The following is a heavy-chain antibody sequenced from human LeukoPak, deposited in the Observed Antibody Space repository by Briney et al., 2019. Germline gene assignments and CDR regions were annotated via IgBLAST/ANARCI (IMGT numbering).Heavy chain of an antibody. D-gene: IGHD3-22*01. J-gene: IGHJ4*02. CDR3: ARDTTRGYYFDY. V-gene: IGHV3-53*01. CDR1: GFSVSSSY. Sequence: GGSLRLSCAASGFSVSSSYMSWVRQAPGKGLEWVSAIYSGGSTYYADSVKGRFTISRDNSKNTLYLQMNSLRAEDTAVFYCARDTTRGYYFDYWGQGTLVTVSS. CDR2: IYSGGST.